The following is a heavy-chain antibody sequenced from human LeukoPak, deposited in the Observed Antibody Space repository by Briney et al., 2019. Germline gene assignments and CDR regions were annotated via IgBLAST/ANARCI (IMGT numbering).Heavy chain of an antibody. V-gene: IGHV3-74*01. D-gene: IGHD2-15*01. J-gene: IGHJ3*02. CDR1: GFTFSSYW. CDR3: ARVEGYCSGGTCYGRAFDM. Sequence: PGGSLRLSCGASGFTFSSYWMHWVRQAPGKGLVWVSRINTDGTTISYADSVKGRFTISRDNAKNTLYLQMNSLRAEDTAVYYCARVEGYCSGGTCYGRAFDMWGQGTMVTVSS. CDR2: INTDGTTI.